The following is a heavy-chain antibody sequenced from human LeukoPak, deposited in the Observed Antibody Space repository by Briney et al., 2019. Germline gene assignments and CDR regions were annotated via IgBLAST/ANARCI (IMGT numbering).Heavy chain of an antibody. Sequence: ASVKVSCKASGGTFSSYAISWVRQAPGQGLGWMGGIIPIFGTANYAQKFQGRVTITADESTSTAYMELSSLRSEDTAVYYCARHTIFGVVIKPFDYWGQGTLVTVSS. D-gene: IGHD3-3*01. CDR3: ARHTIFGVVIKPFDY. J-gene: IGHJ4*02. CDR2: IIPIFGTA. V-gene: IGHV1-69*13. CDR1: GGTFSSYA.